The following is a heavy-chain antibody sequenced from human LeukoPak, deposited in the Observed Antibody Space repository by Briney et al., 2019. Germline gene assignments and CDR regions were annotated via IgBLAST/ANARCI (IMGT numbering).Heavy chain of an antibody. Sequence: PGGSLRLSCAASGFTFSSYGMHWVRQAPGKGLEWVAFIRYDGSNKYYADSVKGRFTISRDNAKKTLYLQMNSLRAEDTAVYYCARDPYSGNYGNYYYYYMDVWGKGTTVTISS. CDR3: ARDPYSGNYGNYYYYYMDV. CDR1: GFTFSSYG. CDR2: IRYDGSNK. V-gene: IGHV3-30*02. J-gene: IGHJ6*03. D-gene: IGHD1-26*01.